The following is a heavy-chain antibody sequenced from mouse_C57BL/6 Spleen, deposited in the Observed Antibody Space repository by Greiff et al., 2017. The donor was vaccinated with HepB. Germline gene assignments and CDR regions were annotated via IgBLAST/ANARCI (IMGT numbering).Heavy chain of an antibody. V-gene: IGHV1-50*01. D-gene: IGHD2-4*01. J-gene: IGHJ3*01. Sequence: QVQLQQSGAELVKPGASVKLSCKASGYTFTSYWMQWVKQRPGQGLEWIGEIDPSDSYTNYNQKFKGKATLTVDTSSSTAYMQLSSLTSEDSAVYYCARRDDYDEAWFAYWGQGTLVTVSA. CDR1: GYTFTSYW. CDR2: IDPSDSYT. CDR3: ARRDDYDEAWFAY.